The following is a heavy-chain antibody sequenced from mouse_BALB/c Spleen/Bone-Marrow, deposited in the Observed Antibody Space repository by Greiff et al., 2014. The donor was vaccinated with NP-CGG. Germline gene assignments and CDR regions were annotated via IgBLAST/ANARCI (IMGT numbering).Heavy chain of an antibody. CDR3: AREGGTGFAS. Sequence: VMLVESGPGLVAPSQSLSITCTVSGFSLTNYGVHWVRQPPGKGLEWLGVIWAGGSTNYNSALMSRLSISKDNSKSQVFLQMNSLQTDDTVMYYCAREGGTGFASWGQGTLVTVSA. CDR2: IWAGGST. CDR1: GFSLTNYG. V-gene: IGHV2-9*02. J-gene: IGHJ3*01. D-gene: IGHD4-1*01.